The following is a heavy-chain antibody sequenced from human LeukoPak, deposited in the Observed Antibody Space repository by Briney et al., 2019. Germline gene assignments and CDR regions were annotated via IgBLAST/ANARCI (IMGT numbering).Heavy chain of an antibody. CDR2: IYYSGST. Sequence: SETLSLTCTVSGGSISSSSYYWGWIRQPPGKGLEWIGSIYYSGSTYYNPSLKSRVTISIDTSKNQFSLKLSSVTAADTAVYYCARRYLYDTSGDGTYYFDYWGQGTLVTVSS. D-gene: IGHD3-22*01. V-gene: IGHV4-39*07. CDR1: GGSISSSSYY. J-gene: IGHJ4*02. CDR3: ARRYLYDTSGDGTYYFDY.